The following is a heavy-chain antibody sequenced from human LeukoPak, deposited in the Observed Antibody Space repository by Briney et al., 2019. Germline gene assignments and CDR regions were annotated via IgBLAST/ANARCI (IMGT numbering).Heavy chain of an antibody. CDR3: ARGPHGYGDSVYY. D-gene: IGHD4-17*01. J-gene: IGHJ4*02. V-gene: IGHV1-69*06. Sequence: ASLKVSCKASGGTFSNFPVNWVRQAPGQGLEWLGRINTIFGTSHYSQKFQDKVTSDAYTSTGAVFMEWHSLTSEAAAFYYCARGPHGYGDSVYYWGQGTLVTVSS. CDR2: INTIFGTS. CDR1: GGTFSNFP.